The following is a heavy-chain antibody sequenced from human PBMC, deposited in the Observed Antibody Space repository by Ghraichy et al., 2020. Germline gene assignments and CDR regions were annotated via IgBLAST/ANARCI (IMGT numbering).Heavy chain of an antibody. CDR3: ARAMRFHWYFDL. Sequence: SETLSLTCTVSGGSISSHYWSWLRQPPGKGLEWIGNIDFSGGSKYSPSPTSRVTISVDTSKNQFSLKLDSVTAADTAVYYCARAMRFHWYFDLWGRGSLVTVSS. J-gene: IGHJ2*01. V-gene: IGHV4-59*11. CDR2: IDFSGGS. CDR1: GGSISSHY.